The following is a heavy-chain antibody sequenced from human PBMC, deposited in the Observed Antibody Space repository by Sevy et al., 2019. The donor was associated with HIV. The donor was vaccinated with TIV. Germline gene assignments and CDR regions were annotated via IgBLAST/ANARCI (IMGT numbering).Heavy chain of an antibody. V-gene: IGHV1-2*02. CDR1: GYTFSDSGYY. J-gene: IGHJ6*02. D-gene: IGHD3-3*01. CDR2: INPKSGAT. CDR3: ARESYDFWTGPVDYDYGMDV. Sequence: ASVKVSCKASGYTFSDSGYYVHWVRQTPGQGLEWMGWINPKSGATNYAQKFQGRVTMTRDTSVSTANMELTRLTSDDTAVYYCARESYDFWTGPVDYDYGMDVWGQGTTVTVSS.